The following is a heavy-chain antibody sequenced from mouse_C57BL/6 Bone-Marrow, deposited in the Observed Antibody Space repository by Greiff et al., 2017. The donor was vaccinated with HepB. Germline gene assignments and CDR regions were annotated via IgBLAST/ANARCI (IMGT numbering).Heavy chain of an antibody. V-gene: IGHV5-15*04. CDR3: ATHYYGSSYWYVDV. CDR2: ISNLAYSI. CDR1: GFTFSDYG. J-gene: IGHJ1*03. D-gene: IGHD1-1*01. Sequence: EVKVEESGGGLVQPGGSLKLSCAASGFTFSDYGMAWVRQAPRQGPEWVAFISNLAYSIYYADTVTGRFTISRENAKNTLYLEMSSLRSEDTAMYYCATHYYGSSYWYVDVWGTGTTVTVSS.